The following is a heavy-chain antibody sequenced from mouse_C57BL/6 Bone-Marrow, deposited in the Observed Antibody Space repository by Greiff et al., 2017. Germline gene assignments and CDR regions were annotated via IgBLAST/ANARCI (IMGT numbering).Heavy chain of an antibody. CDR1: GFTFSSYT. V-gene: IGHV5-9*01. CDR2: ISGGGGNT. Sequence: EVQRVESGGGLVKPGGSLKLSCAASGFTFSSYTMSWVRQTPEKRLEWVATISGGGGNTYYPGSVKGRFTISRDNAKNTLYLQMSSLRSEDTALYYCARQPLYDAMDYWGQGTSVTVSS. CDR3: ARQPLYDAMDY. J-gene: IGHJ4*01.